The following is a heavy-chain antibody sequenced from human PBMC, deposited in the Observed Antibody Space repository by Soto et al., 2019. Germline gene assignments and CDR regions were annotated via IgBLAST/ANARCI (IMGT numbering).Heavy chain of an antibody. Sequence: SETLSLTCTVSGGSVSSGNYYWSWIRQHPGKGLEWIGYIYYSGSTYYNPSLKSRLTISVDTSKNQFSLNLTSLTAADTAVYYCARAPPDYYYGMDVWGQGTTVTVSS. V-gene: IGHV4-31*03. CDR1: GGSVSSGNYY. J-gene: IGHJ6*02. CDR2: IYYSGST. CDR3: ARAPPDYYYGMDV.